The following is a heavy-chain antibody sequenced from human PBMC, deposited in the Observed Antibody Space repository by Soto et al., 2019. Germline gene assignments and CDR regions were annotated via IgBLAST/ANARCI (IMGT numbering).Heavy chain of an antibody. CDR1: GLSLITSGML. CDR3: ARMFHCSGGTCPFDY. CDR2: IDWDDDK. Sequence: GSGPTLVNPTQTLTLTCTFSGLSLITSGMLVSWIRQPPGKALEWLARIDWDDDKFYNTSLKTRLTISKDSSKNQVVLTMTNMDPVDTATYYCARMFHCSGGTCPFDYWGQGALVTVSS. V-gene: IGHV2-70*04. D-gene: IGHD2-15*01. J-gene: IGHJ4*02.